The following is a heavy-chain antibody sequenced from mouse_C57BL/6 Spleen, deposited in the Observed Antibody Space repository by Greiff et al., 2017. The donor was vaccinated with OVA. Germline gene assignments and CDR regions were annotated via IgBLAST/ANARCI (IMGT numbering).Heavy chain of an antibody. D-gene: IGHD2-1*01. J-gene: IGHJ4*01. CDR1: GFTFSDYG. CDR3: AKSSTAAAMDY. V-gene: IGHV5-17*01. CDR2: ISSGSSTI. Sequence: EVHLVESGGGLVKPGGSLKLSCAASGFTFSDYGMHWVRQAPEKGLEWVAYISSGSSTIYYADTVKGRFTISRDNAKNTLFLQMTSLRSEDTAMYYCAKSSTAAAMDYWGQGTSVTVSS.